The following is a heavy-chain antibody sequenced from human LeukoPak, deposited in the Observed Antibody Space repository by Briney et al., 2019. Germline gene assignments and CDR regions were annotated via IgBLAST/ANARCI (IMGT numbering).Heavy chain of an antibody. D-gene: IGHD4-11*01. J-gene: IGHJ5*02. CDR3: ARCRSDYRTVDP. Sequence: SQTVSLTCTDSGDSISSGSYFWSWIRQPAGKGLEWIGRIYTSGSTNYNPSLKSRVTISVDTSKNQFSLKLSSVTAADTAVYYCARCRSDYRTVDPWGQGTLVSVSS. CDR1: GDSISSGSYF. V-gene: IGHV4-61*02. CDR2: IYTSGST.